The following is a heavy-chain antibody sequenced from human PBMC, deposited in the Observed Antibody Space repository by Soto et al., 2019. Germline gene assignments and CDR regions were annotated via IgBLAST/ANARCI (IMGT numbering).Heavy chain of an antibody. D-gene: IGHD4-17*01. J-gene: IGHJ4*02. CDR2: IIPIYGRP. CDR1: GGTFSTLA. CDR3: ARAPYEDYAVPEPNYFDS. Sequence: QVQLVQSGTAVKKPGSSVKVSCKASGGTFSTLAVSWVRQAPGQGLEWMGGIIPIYGRPVYAQKFQGRVTSTADESTSRVYMELSSLSSEDTAVYYCARAPYEDYAVPEPNYFDSWGQGTLVTVSS. V-gene: IGHV1-69*01.